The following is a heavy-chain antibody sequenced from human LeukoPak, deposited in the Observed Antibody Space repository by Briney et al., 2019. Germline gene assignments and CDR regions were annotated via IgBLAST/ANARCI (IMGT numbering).Heavy chain of an antibody. J-gene: IGHJ4*02. CDR1: GFTFSSYG. CDR3: AKGASSTSLPLDY. Sequence: GGSLRLSCAASGFTFSSYGMHWVRQAPGKGLEWVAVIWYGGSNKYYADSVKGRFTISRDNSKNTLYLQMNSLRAEDTAVYYCAKGASSTSLPLDYWGQGTLVTVSS. CDR2: IWYGGSNK. V-gene: IGHV3-30*02. D-gene: IGHD2-2*01.